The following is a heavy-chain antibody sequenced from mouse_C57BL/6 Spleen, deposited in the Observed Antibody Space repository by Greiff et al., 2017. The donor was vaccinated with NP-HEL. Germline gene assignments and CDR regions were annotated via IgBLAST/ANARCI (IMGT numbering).Heavy chain of an antibody. CDR2: ISSGGSYT. V-gene: IGHV5-6*01. Sequence: VQLKESGGDLVKPGGSLKLSCAASGFTFSSYGMSWVRQTPDKRLEWVATISSGGSYTYYPDSVKGRFTISRDNAKNTLYLQMSSLKSEDTAMYYCARRSGSSYGYAMDYWGQGTSVTVSS. CDR1: GFTFSSYG. CDR3: ARRSGSSYGYAMDY. J-gene: IGHJ4*01. D-gene: IGHD1-1*01.